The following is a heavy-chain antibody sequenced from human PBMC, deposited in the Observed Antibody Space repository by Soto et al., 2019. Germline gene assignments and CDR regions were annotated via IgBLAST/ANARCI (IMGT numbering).Heavy chain of an antibody. V-gene: IGHV4-34*01. CDR2: IKDGGRT. J-gene: IGHJ4*02. D-gene: IGHD5-12*01. CDR3: ARGQEGVVATH. Sequence: QVQLQQWGAGLLKPSETLSLNCAVNGGSLSGYYWSWIRQPPGKGLVWIGEIKDGGRTNYSPSLKSRATISSDTSNNQFSLRLYSVTAADTGVYYCARGQEGVVATHWDQGTLVTVSS. CDR1: GGSLSGYY.